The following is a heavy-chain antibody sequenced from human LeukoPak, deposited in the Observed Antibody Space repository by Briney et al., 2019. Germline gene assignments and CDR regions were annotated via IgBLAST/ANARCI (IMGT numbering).Heavy chain of an antibody. J-gene: IGHJ4*02. D-gene: IGHD2-15*01. Sequence: SETLSLTCAVYGGSFSGYYWSWIRQPPGKGLEWIGEINHSGSTNYNPSLKSRVTISVDTSKNQFSLKLSSVTAADTAVYYCARGQVVANSRFDYWGQGTLVTVSS. CDR3: ARGQVVANSRFDY. CDR1: GGSFSGYY. V-gene: IGHV4-34*01. CDR2: INHSGST.